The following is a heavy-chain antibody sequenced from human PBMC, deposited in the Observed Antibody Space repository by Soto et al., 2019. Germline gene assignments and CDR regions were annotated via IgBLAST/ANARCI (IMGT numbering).Heavy chain of an antibody. V-gene: IGHV1-8*01. D-gene: IGHD2-21*02. CDR3: ATPTARPPTPATDAFDI. CDR1: GYTFTSYD. CDR2: MNPNSGNT. J-gene: IGHJ3*02. Sequence: ASVKVSCKASGYTFTSYDINWVRQATGQGLEWMGWMNPNSGNTGYAQKFQGRVTMTRNTSISTAYMELSSLRSEDTAVYYCATPTARPPTPATDAFDIWGQGTMVTVSS.